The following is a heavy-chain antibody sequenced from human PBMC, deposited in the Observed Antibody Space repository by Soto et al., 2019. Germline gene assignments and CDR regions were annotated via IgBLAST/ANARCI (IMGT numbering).Heavy chain of an antibody. CDR1: GFSLSTSGVG. Sequence: QITLKESGPTLVKPTQTLTLTCTFSGFSLSTSGVGVGWIRQPPGKALEWLALIFWNDDKRYSPSLNSRRTITKDTSKNQVVLTMTNMDPVDTATYFCAHRQTFNWFDPWGQGTLVTVSS. CDR3: AHRQTFNWFDP. V-gene: IGHV2-5*01. J-gene: IGHJ5*02. CDR2: IFWNDDK.